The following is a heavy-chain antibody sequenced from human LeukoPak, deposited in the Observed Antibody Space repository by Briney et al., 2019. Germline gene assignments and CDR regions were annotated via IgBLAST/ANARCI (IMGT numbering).Heavy chain of an antibody. J-gene: IGHJ4*02. Sequence: SETLSLTCAVYGGSFSGYYWSWIRQPLGKGLEWIGDVNHSGSTNYNPSLKSRVTISVDTSKNQFSLKLSAVTAADTAVYYCARGALAVAVDYWGQGTLVTVSS. CDR2: VNHSGST. CDR3: ARGALAVAVDY. D-gene: IGHD6-19*01. CDR1: GGSFSGYY. V-gene: IGHV4-34*01.